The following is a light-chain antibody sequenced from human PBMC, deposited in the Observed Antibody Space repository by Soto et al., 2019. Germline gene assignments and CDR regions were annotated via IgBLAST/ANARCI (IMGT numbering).Light chain of an antibody. CDR1: QSLRGNF. CDR2: DAS. CDR3: QQYDGSPRT. V-gene: IGKV3-20*01. J-gene: IGKJ1*01. Sequence: EIVLTQSPGTLSVSPGERATLSCTASQSLRGNFLAWYQQKPGQAPRLLIYDASSRAAGIPDRFSGSGSGTDFTLTITRLEPEDFAVYHCQQYDGSPRTFGQGTKVDIK.